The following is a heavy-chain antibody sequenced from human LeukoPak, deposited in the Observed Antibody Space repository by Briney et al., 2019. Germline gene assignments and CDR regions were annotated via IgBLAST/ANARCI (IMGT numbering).Heavy chain of an antibody. CDR3: ARLRNYDARSSYV. CDR1: GYSFTSSNW. CDR2: IYHGGST. D-gene: IGHD4/OR15-4a*01. J-gene: IGHJ4*02. Sequence: ASGTLSLTCDASGYSFTSSNWRSWVRQPPGEGLECIGEIYHGGSTTYNPSLKGRFTMSIDTAKNQFSLKLTSVTAADTAVYYCARLRNYDARSSYVWGQGTLATVSS. V-gene: IGHV4-4*02.